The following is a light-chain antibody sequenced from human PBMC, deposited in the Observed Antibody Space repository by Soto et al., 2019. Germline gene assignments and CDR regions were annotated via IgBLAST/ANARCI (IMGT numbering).Light chain of an antibody. V-gene: IGLV2-14*01. CDR1: SSDVGDYNY. CDR3: SSYTSSSTLVV. Sequence: QSVLTKPASVSESPGQSITISCTGTSSDVGDYNYVSWYQQDPGKAPKLMSYDVSNRPSGVSNRFSGAKSGNTASLTISGLQAEDEADYYCSSYTSSSTLVVFGGGTQLTVL. CDR2: DVS. J-gene: IGLJ2*01.